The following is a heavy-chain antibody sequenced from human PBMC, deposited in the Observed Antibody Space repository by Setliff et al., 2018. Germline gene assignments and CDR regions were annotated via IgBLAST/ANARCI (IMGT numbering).Heavy chain of an antibody. CDR1: GGSISSSSYY. Sequence: PSETLSLTCTVSGGSISSSSYYWGWIRQPPGKGLEWIRSIYYSGSTYYNPSLKSRVTISVDTSKNQFSLKLSSVTTADTAVYYCARDRITIFGVVIPFDYWGQGTLVTVSS. J-gene: IGHJ4*02. CDR2: IYYSGST. CDR3: ARDRITIFGVVIPFDY. D-gene: IGHD3-3*01. V-gene: IGHV4-39*07.